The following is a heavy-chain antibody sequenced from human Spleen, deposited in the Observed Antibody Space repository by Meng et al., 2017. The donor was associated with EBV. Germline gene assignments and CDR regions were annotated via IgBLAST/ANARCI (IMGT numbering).Heavy chain of an antibody. CDR1: GYTFTRYG. Sequence: VHLIQSGAEVKKPGASVKVSCKTSGYTFTRYGITWVRQAPGQGLEWMGWISGYNGYTNYAQNLQDRVTMTTDTSTSTAYMELRSLRSDDTAVYYCARKSDYGGNFYYFDNWGQGTLVTVSS. CDR2: ISGYNGYT. J-gene: IGHJ4*02. CDR3: ARKSDYGGNFYYFDN. V-gene: IGHV1-18*01. D-gene: IGHD4-23*01.